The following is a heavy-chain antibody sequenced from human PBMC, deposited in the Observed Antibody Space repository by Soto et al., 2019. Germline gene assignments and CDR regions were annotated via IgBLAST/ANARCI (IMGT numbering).Heavy chain of an antibody. CDR2: VSPSGTT. CDR1: GDSISVGYY. CDR3: QRDRGSYGMDV. V-gene: IGHV4-31*03. Sequence: SETLSLTCTVSGDSISVGYYWSWIRQHPGKGLEWIGYVSPSGTTYYNPSLKSRVSISTDRSKNQFSLEVSSVTAADTAVYYCQRDRGSYGMDVWGQXTTVTVSS. J-gene: IGHJ6*02.